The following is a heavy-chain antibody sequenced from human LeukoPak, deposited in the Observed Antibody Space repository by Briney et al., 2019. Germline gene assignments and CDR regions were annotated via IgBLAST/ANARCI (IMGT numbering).Heavy chain of an antibody. V-gene: IGHV3-21*01. Sequence: GGSLRLSCAASGFTFSSYSMNWVRQAPGKGLEWVSSISSSSSYIYYADSVKGRFTISRDNAKNSLYLQMNSLRAEDTAVYYCARAGYYYGSGSYYYGMDVCGKGTTVTVSS. CDR2: ISSSSSYI. J-gene: IGHJ6*04. D-gene: IGHD3-10*01. CDR3: ARAGYYYGSGSYYYGMDV. CDR1: GFTFSSYS.